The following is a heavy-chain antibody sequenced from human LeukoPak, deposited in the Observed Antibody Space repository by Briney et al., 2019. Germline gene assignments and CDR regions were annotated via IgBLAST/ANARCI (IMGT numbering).Heavy chain of an antibody. CDR3: ARDRGCSGGSCYSNYYYYGMDV. CDR1: GFTFSSYG. J-gene: IGHJ6*04. CDR2: ILYDGSNK. D-gene: IGHD2-15*01. Sequence: GRSLRLSCAASGFTFSSYGMHWVRQAPGKGLEWVAVILYDGSNKYYANSVKGRFTISRDNSKNTLYLQMNSLRAEDTAVYYCARDRGCSGGSCYSNYYYYGMDVWGKGTTVTVSS. V-gene: IGHV3-33*01.